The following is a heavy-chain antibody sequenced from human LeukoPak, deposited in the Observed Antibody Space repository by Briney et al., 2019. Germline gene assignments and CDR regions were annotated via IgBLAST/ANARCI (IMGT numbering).Heavy chain of an antibody. J-gene: IGHJ4*02. V-gene: IGHV3-23*01. CDR2: ISGRSTNT. D-gene: IGHD1-7*01. CDR1: GFTFSSYP. CDR3: AKERPETTAFDS. Sequence: GGSLRLSCAASGFTFSSYPMYWVRRAPGKGLEWVSAISGRSTNTYYADSVKGRFTISRDDSKNTLFLQMNSLRAEDTAVYYCAKERPETTAFDSWGQGALVTVSS.